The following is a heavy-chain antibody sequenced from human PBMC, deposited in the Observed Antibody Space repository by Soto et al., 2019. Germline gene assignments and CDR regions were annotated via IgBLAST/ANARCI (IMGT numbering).Heavy chain of an antibody. CDR2: INHSGST. V-gene: IGHV4-34*01. D-gene: IGHD3-9*01. CDR1: GGTFSGYY. CDR3: ARGGHGSSSYDDILTGRAHYYYGMDL. J-gene: IGHJ6*02. Sequence: SETLSLTCAVYGGTFSGYYWSWIRQPPGKGLEWIGEINHSGSTNYNPSLKSRVTISVYTSKNQLSMKLSSVTAADTAVYYCARGGHGSSSYDDILTGRAHYYYGMDLWGQGTTVTVSS.